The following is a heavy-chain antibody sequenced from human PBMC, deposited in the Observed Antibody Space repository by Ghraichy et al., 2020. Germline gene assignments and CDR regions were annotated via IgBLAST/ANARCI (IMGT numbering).Heavy chain of an antibody. V-gene: IGHV3-7*01. CDR3: SRDIQGSRDYGMDV. CDR1: GFTFSDYL. J-gene: IGHJ6*02. D-gene: IGHD3-10*01. CDR2: IKQDGSQK. Sequence: GGSLRLSCAASGFTFSDYLMSWVRQAPGKGLEWVANIKQDGSQKYYVDFVKGQFTISRDNAKNSLYLQMNSLRAEDTAVYYCSRDIQGSRDYGMDVWGQGTTVTVSS.